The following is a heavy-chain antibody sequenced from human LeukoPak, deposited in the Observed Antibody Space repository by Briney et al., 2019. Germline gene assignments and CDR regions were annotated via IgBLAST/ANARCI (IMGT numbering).Heavy chain of an antibody. Sequence: PGGSLRLSCAASGFTFSSYSMNWVRQAPGKGLEWVAFIGSRTGNIYYADSVKGRFSISRDNAKDSVCLQMNSLRADDTAVYYCARETEPLDYGDSTNLDYWGQGTLVTASS. CDR2: IGSRTGNI. CDR3: ARETEPLDYGDSTNLDY. J-gene: IGHJ4*02. CDR1: GFTFSSYS. D-gene: IGHD4/OR15-4a*01. V-gene: IGHV3-21*01.